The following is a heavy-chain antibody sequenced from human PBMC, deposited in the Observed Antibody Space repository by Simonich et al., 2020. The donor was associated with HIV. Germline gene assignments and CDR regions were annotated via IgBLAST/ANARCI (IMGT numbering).Heavy chain of an antibody. V-gene: IGHV4-34*01. CDR2: INHFGRT. Sequence: QVQLQQWGAGLLKPSETLSLTCAVYGGSFSGYYWSWIRQPPGKGPEWIGEINHFGRTNNNPSLKGRFTISVDTSKNQFSLKLSSVTAADTAVFYCARGYCSRTSCMGGDTFDIWGQGTVVTVS. J-gene: IGHJ3*02. D-gene: IGHD2-2*01. CDR3: ARGYCSRTSCMGGDTFDI. CDR1: GGSFSGYY.